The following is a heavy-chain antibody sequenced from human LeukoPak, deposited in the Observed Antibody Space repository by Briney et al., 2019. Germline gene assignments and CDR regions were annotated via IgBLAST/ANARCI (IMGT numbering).Heavy chain of an antibody. D-gene: IGHD4-17*01. J-gene: IGHJ4*01. CDR1: GGSFSNYY. CDR2: ITHSGST. CDR3: APIFGDYSDFDY. V-gene: IGHV4-34*01. Sequence: SETLSLTCAVYGGSFSNYYWSWISQPPGKGMEWIGEITHSGSTNYNPSLKSRVSISVDTSKNQFSLRLTSVTAADTAVYYCAPIFGDYSDFDYWGQGTLVTVSS.